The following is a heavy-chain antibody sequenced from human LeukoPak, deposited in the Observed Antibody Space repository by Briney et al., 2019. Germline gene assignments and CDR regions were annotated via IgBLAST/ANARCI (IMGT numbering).Heavy chain of an antibody. CDR1: GYTLTELS. J-gene: IGHJ6*03. Sequence: GASVKVPCKVSGYTLTELSMHWVRRAPGKGLEWMGWISAYNGNTNYAQKLQGRVTMTTDTSTSTAYMELRSLRSDDTAVYYCARTKTLNYYMDVWGKGTTVTVSS. CDR2: ISAYNGNT. CDR3: ARTKTLNYYMDV. V-gene: IGHV1-18*01.